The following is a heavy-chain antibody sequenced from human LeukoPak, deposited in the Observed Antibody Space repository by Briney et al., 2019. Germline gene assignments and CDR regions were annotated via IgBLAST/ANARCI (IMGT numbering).Heavy chain of an antibody. CDR1: GYTFTSYD. CDR2: MNPNSGNP. Sequence: ASVKVSCKASGYTFTSYDINWVRQATGQGLEWMGWMNPNSGNPGYAQKFQGRVTITTDESTSTAYMELSSLRSEDTAVYYCARSLGYCSGGSCYLPYNWFDPWGQGTLVTVSS. D-gene: IGHD2-15*01. CDR3: ARSLGYCSGGSCYLPYNWFDP. J-gene: IGHJ5*02. V-gene: IGHV1-8*01.